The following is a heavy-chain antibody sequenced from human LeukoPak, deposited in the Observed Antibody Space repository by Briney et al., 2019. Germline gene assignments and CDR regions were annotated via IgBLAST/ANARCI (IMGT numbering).Heavy chain of an antibody. D-gene: IGHD2-15*01. V-gene: IGHV3-30*04. J-gene: IGHJ6*03. CDR3: ANTQGYCSGGSCYSGYYYYMDV. CDR1: GFTSSSYA. CDR2: ISYDGSNK. Sequence: PGGSLRLSCAASGFTSSSYAMHWVRQAPGKGLEWVAVISYDGSNKYYADSVKGRFTISRDNSKNTLYLQMNSLRAEDTAVYYCANTQGYCSGGSCYSGYYYYMDVWGKGTTVTVSS.